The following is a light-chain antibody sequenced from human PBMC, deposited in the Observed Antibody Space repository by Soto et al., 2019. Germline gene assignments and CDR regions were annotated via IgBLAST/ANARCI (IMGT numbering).Light chain of an antibody. Sequence: EIVLTQSPGPLSLSPGERATISCRASQSVSSSYLAWYQQKPGQAPRLLIYGASSRATGIPARFSGSGSGTDFTLTISRLEHEEFAVYYCQQYGSSPRYTFGQGTKLEIK. CDR2: GAS. CDR3: QQYGSSPRYT. V-gene: IGKV3-20*01. CDR1: QSVSSSY. J-gene: IGKJ2*01.